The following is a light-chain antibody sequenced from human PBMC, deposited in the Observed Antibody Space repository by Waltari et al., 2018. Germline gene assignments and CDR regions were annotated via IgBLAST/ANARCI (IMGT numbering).Light chain of an antibody. Sequence: QAALTQPASVSGSPGQSITISCTGSNSDVGNYNLVSWYQKHPGKAPKLIIYEVTNRPAGISDRFSSFKTGNTASLTISGLQAEDEADYYCCSYAGSWIWVFGGGTELTVL. CDR1: NSDVGNYNL. CDR3: CSYAGSWIWV. V-gene: IGLV2-23*02. CDR2: EVT. J-gene: IGLJ3*02.